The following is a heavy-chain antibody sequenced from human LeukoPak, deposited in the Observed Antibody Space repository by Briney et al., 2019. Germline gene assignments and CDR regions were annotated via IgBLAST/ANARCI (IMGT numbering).Heavy chain of an antibody. J-gene: IGHJ4*02. Sequence: SETLSLTCTVSGGSIRSFYWSWIRQPPGKGLEWIGYIFYSGSTNYNPSLKSRVTISVDTSKNQFSLKLSSVTAADTAVYYCARHGSGYYFFDYWGQGTRVTVSS. V-gene: IGHV4-59*08. CDR2: IFYSGST. D-gene: IGHD3-3*01. CDR1: GGSIRSFY. CDR3: ARHGSGYYFFDY.